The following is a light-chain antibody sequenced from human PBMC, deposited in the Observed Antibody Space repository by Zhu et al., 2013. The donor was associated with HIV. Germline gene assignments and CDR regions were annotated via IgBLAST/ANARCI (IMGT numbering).Light chain of an antibody. CDR3: QQYNDWPRT. CDR2: AAY. V-gene: IGKV3-15*01. CDR1: QDVSSN. J-gene: IGKJ1*01. Sequence: EIVMTQSPATLSVSPGERATLSCRASQDVSSNLAWYQQRLGQAPRLLIYAAYARATGIPARFSGSGSGTEFTLTISSLQSEDFAVYYCQQYNDWPRTFGHGTKVEIK.